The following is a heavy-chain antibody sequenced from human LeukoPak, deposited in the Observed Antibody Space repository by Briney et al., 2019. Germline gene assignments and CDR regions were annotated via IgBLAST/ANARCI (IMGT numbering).Heavy chain of an antibody. CDR3: ARESETSGWYDY. V-gene: IGHV3-43*02. D-gene: IGHD6-19*01. J-gene: IGHJ4*02. CDR1: GFIFDNYA. CDR2: ISGDGGST. Sequence: GGPLRLSCAAPGFIFDNYAIHWVRQDPGKGLEWVSLISGDGGSTFYADSVRGRFTISRDNTRKSLSLQMSSLRSEDTALYYCARESETSGWYDYWGQGTLVTVSS.